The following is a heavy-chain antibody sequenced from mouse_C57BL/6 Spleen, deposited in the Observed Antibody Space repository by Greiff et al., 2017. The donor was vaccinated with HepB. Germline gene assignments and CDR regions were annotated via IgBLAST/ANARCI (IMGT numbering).Heavy chain of an antibody. CDR2: IWRGGST. D-gene: IGHD1-1*01. V-gene: IGHV2-5*01. J-gene: IGHJ1*03. CDR1: GFSLTSYG. Sequence: QVQLQQSGPGLVQPSQSLSITCTVSGFSLTSYGVHWVRQSPGKGLEWLGVIWRGGSTDYNAAFMSRLSITKDNSKSQVFFKMNSLQADDTAIYYCAKKEPDSCGSSYGYFDVWGTGTTVTVSS. CDR3: AKKEPDSCGSSYGYFDV.